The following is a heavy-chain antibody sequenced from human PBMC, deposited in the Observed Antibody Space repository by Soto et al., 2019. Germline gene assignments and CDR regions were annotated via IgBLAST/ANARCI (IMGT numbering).Heavy chain of an antibody. CDR3: ARLGGWQRYYFDY. D-gene: IGHD5-12*01. V-gene: IGHV4-31*03. CDR2: IHYTGNT. J-gene: IGHJ4*02. CDR1: GVSISDGGYY. Sequence: QVQLQESGPGLVKSSQTLSLTCTVSGVSISDGGYYWSWIRQHPGKGLEWIGYIHYTGNTNYNPSRTSRIIMSVDTSRNQFTLELTSVTAADTAVYFCARLGGWQRYYFDYWGQGTLVSVSS.